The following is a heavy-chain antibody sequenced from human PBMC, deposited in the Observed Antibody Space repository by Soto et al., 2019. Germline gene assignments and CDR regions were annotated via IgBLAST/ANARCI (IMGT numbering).Heavy chain of an antibody. V-gene: IGHV4-39*01. CDR2: IYYSGST. J-gene: IGHJ4*02. Sequence: PSETLSLTCTVSGGSISSSSYYWGWIRQPPGKGLEWIGSIYYSGSTYYNPSLKGRVTISVDTSKNQFSLKLSSVTAADTAVYYCASYGSGSYKYYFDSWGQGALVTVSS. CDR3: ASYGSGSYKYYFDS. D-gene: IGHD3-10*01. CDR1: GGSISSSSYY.